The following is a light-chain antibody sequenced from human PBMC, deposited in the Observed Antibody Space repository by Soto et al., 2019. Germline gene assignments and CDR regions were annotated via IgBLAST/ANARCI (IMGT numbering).Light chain of an antibody. CDR3: SSYTNTNTLV. J-gene: IGLJ2*01. Sequence: QAVVTQPASVSGSPRQSITISCTGTTSDVGGYNHVSWYQQHPGKAPKLMIYDVTYRPSGVSNRFSGSKSGNTASLTISGLQAEDEADYYCSSYTNTNTLVFGGGTKLTVL. CDR2: DVT. V-gene: IGLV2-14*01. CDR1: TSDVGGYNH.